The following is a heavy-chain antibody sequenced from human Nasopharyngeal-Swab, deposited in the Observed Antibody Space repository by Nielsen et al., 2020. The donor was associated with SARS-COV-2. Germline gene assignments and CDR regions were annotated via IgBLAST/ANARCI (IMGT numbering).Heavy chain of an antibody. CDR1: GFTFSNYA. J-gene: IGHJ2*01. CDR2: IKQDGSEK. V-gene: IGHV3-7*04. Sequence: GGSLRLSCAASGFTFSNYAMHWVRQAPGKGLEWVANIKQDGSEKYYVDSVKGRFTISRDNAKNSLYLQMNSLRAEDTTVYYCARGGWYFDFWGRGTLVTVSS. CDR3: ARGGWYFDF.